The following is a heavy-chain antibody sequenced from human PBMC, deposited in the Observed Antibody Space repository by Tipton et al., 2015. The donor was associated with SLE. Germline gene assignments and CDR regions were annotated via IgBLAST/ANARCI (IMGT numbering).Heavy chain of an antibody. CDR1: GGSISSHY. V-gene: IGHV4-59*11. J-gene: IGHJ6*02. CDR2: VYYTGIT. Sequence: GLVKPSETLSLTCTVSGGSISSHYWSWIRQPPGKGLEWIGYVYYTGITNYKSSLKSRVTISVDTSKNQFSLKLTSVTAADTAVYYCARETLVVPAAIGDYYYYYGMDVWGQGTTVTVSS. CDR3: ARETLVVPAAIGDYYYYYGMDV. D-gene: IGHD2-2*02.